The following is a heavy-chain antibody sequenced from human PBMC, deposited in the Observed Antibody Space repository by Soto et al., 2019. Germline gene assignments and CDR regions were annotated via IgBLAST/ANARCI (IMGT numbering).Heavy chain of an antibody. D-gene: IGHD3-22*01. Sequence: GESLKISCKGSGYSFTSYWIGWVRQMPGKGLEWMGIIYPGDSDTRYSPSFQGQVTISADKSISTAYLQWSSLKASDTAMYYCARFRLSYYDSSVSGVDVFDIWGKGTMVTVSS. J-gene: IGHJ3*02. CDR3: ARFRLSYYDSSVSGVDVFDI. CDR2: IYPGDSDT. CDR1: GYSFTSYW. V-gene: IGHV5-51*01.